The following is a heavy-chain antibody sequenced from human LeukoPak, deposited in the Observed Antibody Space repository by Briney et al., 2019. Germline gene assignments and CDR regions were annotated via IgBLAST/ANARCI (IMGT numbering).Heavy chain of an antibody. Sequence: GESLKISCKGSGYSFPSYWIGWVRQMPGKGLEWMGIIYPGDSDSRYSPSFQGQVTISADKSISTAYLQWSSLKASDTAMYYCARRVAVAGHLYWYFDLWGRGTLVTVSS. D-gene: IGHD6-19*01. V-gene: IGHV5-51*01. J-gene: IGHJ2*01. CDR3: ARRVAVAGHLYWYFDL. CDR1: GYSFPSYW. CDR2: IYPGDSDS.